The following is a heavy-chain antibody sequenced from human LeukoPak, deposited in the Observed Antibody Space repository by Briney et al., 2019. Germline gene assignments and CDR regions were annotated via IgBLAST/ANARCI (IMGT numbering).Heavy chain of an antibody. Sequence: ASVKVSCKASGYTFTSYAMHWVRQAPGQRLEWMGWINAGNGNTKYSQEFQGRVTITRDTSASTAYMELSSLRSEDMAVYYCARARQDGSGFQPFDYWGQGTLVTVSS. CDR3: ARARQDGSGFQPFDY. D-gene: IGHD3-10*01. V-gene: IGHV1-3*03. J-gene: IGHJ4*02. CDR1: GYTFTSYA. CDR2: INAGNGNT.